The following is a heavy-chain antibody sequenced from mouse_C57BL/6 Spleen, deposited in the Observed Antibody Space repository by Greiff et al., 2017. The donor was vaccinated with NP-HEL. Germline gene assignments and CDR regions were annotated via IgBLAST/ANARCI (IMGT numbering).Heavy chain of an antibody. V-gene: IGHV1-26*01. J-gene: IGHJ2*01. D-gene: IGHD1-1*01. Sequence: EVQLQQSGPELVKPGASVKISCKASGYTFTDYYMNWVKQSHGKSLEWIGDINPNNGGTSYNQKFKGKATLTVDKSSSTAYMELRSLTSEDSAVYYCERRGRNTGFDDRGQGTTLTVSS. CDR1: GYTFTDYY. CDR2: INPNNGGT. CDR3: ERRGRNTGFDD.